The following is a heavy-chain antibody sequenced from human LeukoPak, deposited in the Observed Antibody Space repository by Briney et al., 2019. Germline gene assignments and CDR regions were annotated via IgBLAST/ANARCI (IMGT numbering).Heavy chain of an antibody. V-gene: IGHV4-59*01. D-gene: IGHD3-3*01. CDR1: GGSFSGYY. CDR2: IYYSGST. J-gene: IGHJ5*02. CDR3: ARTGYDFWSGSPKVFDP. Sequence: SETLSLTCAVYGGSFSGYYWSWIRQPPGKGLEWIGYIYYSGSTNYNPSLKSRVTISVDTSKNQFSLKLSSVTAADTAVYYCARTGYDFWSGSPKVFDPWGQGTLVTVSS.